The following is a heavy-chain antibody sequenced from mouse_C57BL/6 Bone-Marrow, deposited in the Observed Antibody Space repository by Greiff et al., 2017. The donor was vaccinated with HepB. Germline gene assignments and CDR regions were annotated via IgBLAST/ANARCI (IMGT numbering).Heavy chain of an antibody. CDR3: ARYTSLAMDY. Sequence: EVQRVESGGGLVQPGGSLNLSCAASGFTFTDYYMSWVRQPPGKALEWLGFIRTKANGYTTEYSASVKGRFTISRDNSQSILYIQMNALRAEDSATYYCARYTSLAMDYWGQGTSVTVSS. J-gene: IGHJ4*01. CDR1: GFTFTDYY. CDR2: IRTKANGYTT. V-gene: IGHV7-3*01.